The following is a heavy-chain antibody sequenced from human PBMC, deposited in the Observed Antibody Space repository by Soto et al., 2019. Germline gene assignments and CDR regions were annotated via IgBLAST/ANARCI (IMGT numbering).Heavy chain of an antibody. CDR2: IDGGGTKT. CDR1: GFTFSNHA. CDR3: TKEHSNYPDNWFDP. J-gene: IGHJ5*02. Sequence: EVQLLDSGGGLVQPGGSLRLSCAASGFTFSNHAMSWVRQAPETGLEWVSAIDGGGTKTYYADSVKGRFTISRDNSMNTLYLQMDSLRAEDTAIYYCTKEHSNYPDNWFDPWGQGTRVTVSS. V-gene: IGHV3-23*01. D-gene: IGHD4-4*01.